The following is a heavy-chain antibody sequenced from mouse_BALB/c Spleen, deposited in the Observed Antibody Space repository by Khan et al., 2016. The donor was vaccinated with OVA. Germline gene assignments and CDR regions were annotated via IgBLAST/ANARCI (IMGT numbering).Heavy chain of an antibody. CDR1: GYAFTTYN. CDR3: ARLSDGYYPLAD. V-gene: IGHV1S135*01. Sequence: VQLKESGPELVRPGASVKVSCKASGYAFTTYNMYWVKQSHGKSLEWIGYIDPYNGVTNYNQNFKDKATLTVDKSSSAAYMHLDSLTSEDSAVYYCARLSDGYYPLADWGQGTLVTVSA. D-gene: IGHD2-3*01. CDR2: IDPYNGVT. J-gene: IGHJ3*01.